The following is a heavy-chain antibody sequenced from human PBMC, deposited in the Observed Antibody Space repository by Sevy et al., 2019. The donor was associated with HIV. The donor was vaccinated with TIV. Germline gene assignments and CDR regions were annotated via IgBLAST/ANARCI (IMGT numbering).Heavy chain of an antibody. CDR3: ARWLVGANLGTDY. D-gene: IGHD1-26*01. Sequence: GGSLRLSCSASGFTFSDYYMNWIRQAPGKGLEWISYISFSSNYTMYADSVTGRFTISRDKAKNSLYLQMNSLRAEDTAVYYCARWLVGANLGTDYWGQGSLVTVSS. V-gene: IGHV3-11*06. CDR2: ISFSSNYT. J-gene: IGHJ4*02. CDR1: GFTFSDYY.